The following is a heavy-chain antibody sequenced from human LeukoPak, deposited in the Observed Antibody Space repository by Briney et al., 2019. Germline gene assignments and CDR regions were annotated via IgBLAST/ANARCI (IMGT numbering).Heavy chain of an antibody. Sequence: GGSLRLSCAASGFTFSSYAMSWVRQAPGKGLEWVSAISGSGGSTYYADSVKGRFTISRDNSKNTLYLQMNSLRAEDTAVYYCAKDPSSGRSLNWFDPWGQGTLVTVSS. D-gene: IGHD6-19*01. CDR2: ISGSGGST. V-gene: IGHV3-23*01. CDR3: AKDPSSGRSLNWFDP. CDR1: GFTFSSYA. J-gene: IGHJ5*02.